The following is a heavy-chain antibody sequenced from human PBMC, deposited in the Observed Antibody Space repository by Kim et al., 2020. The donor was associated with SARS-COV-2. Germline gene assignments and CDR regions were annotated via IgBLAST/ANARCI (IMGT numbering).Heavy chain of an antibody. CDR2: IYSGGST. J-gene: IGHJ4*02. CDR1: GFTVSSNY. D-gene: IGHD2-21*01. CDR3: ARDRRVITGGAENDY. Sequence: GGSLRLSCAASGFTVSSNYVTWVRQAPGKGLEWVSVIYSGGSTYYAHSVKGRFTISRDNSKNTLYLQMNSLRAEDTAVYYCARDRRVITGGAENDYWGQGTLVTVSS. V-gene: IGHV3-66*01.